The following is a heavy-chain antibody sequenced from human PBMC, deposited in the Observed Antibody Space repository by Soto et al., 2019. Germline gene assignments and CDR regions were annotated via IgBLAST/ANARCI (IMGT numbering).Heavy chain of an antibody. J-gene: IGHJ4*02. Sequence: PSETLSLTCTVSGGSIRSSFWSWIRQPPGKGLEWIGHVFYSGSTDYNPSLKSRLTFSVDTSKNQFSLKLSSVTAADTAIYYCARLHSDGWNSFDYWGQGALVTVSS. D-gene: IGHD6-19*01. V-gene: IGHV4-59*01. CDR3: ARLHSDGWNSFDY. CDR1: GGSIRSSF. CDR2: VFYSGST.